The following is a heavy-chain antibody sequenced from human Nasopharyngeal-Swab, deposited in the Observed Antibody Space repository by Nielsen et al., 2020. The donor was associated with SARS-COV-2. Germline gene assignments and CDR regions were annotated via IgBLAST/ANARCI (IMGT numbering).Heavy chain of an antibody. CDR2: IWYDGSNK. CDR3: ARDWTRYSSSPQTWFDP. V-gene: IGHV3-33*01. J-gene: IGHJ5*02. D-gene: IGHD6-6*01. Sequence: IRQPPGKWLEWVAVIWYDGSNKYYADSVKGRFTISRDNSKNTLYLQMNSLRAEDTAVYYCARDWTRYSSSPQTWFDPWGQGTLVTVSS.